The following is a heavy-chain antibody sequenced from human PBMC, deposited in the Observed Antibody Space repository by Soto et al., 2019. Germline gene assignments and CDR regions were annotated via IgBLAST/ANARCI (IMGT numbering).Heavy chain of an antibody. V-gene: IGHV4-34*01. CDR1: GGSFSAYY. Sequence: SETLSLTCAVYGGSFSAYYWSWIRQPPGKGLEWIGEINHSGGTSYNPSLKSRVTISADTSKSQFSLKLTSVTAADTAVYYCARTSGYSSSWLNWFDPWGQGTLVTVSS. CDR3: ARTSGYSSSWLNWFDP. CDR2: INHSGGT. D-gene: IGHD6-13*01. J-gene: IGHJ5*02.